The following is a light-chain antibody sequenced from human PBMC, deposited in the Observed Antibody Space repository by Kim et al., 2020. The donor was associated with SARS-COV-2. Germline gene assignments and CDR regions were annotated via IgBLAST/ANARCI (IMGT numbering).Light chain of an antibody. CDR2: VGTGGIVG. V-gene: IGLV9-49*01. Sequence: GTLSSGYSNYKVDWYQQRPGKGPRFVMRVGTGGIVGSKGDGIPDRFSVLGSGLNRYLTINNIQEEDESDYHCGADHGSGSNFVYVFGPGTKVTVL. J-gene: IGLJ1*01. CDR1: SGYSNYK. CDR3: GADHGSGSNFVYV.